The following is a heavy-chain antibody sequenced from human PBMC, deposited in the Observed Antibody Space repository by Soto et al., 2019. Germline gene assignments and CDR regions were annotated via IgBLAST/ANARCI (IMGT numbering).Heavy chain of an antibody. V-gene: IGHV3-21*01. CDR2: ISSSSSYI. CDR1: GFTFSSYS. Sequence: GGSLRLSCAASGFTFSSYSMNWVRQAPGKGLEWVSSISSSSSYIYYADSVKGRFTISRDNAKNSLYLQMNSLRAEDTAVYYCAVSIAARPTLDYWGQGTLVTVSS. D-gene: IGHD6-6*01. CDR3: AVSIAARPTLDY. J-gene: IGHJ4*02.